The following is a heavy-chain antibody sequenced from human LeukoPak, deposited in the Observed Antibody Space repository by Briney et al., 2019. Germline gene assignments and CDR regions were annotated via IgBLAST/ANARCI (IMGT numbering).Heavy chain of an antibody. CDR3: ASLRFLEWGGVK. Sequence: GSLRLSCAASGFTSSIYAMNWVRQPPGKGLEWIGEINHSGSTNYNPSLKSRVTISVDTSKNQFSLKLSSVTAADTAVYYCASLRFLEWGGVKWGQGTLVTVSS. CDR2: INHSGST. V-gene: IGHV4-34*01. J-gene: IGHJ4*02. CDR1: GFTSSIYA. D-gene: IGHD3-3*01.